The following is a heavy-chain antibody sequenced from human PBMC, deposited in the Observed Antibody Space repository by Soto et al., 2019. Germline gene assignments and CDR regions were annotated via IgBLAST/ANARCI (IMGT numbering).Heavy chain of an antibody. CDR2: INHSGST. Sequence: QVQLQQWGAGLLKPSETLSLTCAVYGGSFSGYYWSWIRQPPGKGLEWIGEINHSGSTNYNPSLKRRVTISVDTSKNQFSLKLSSVTAADTAVYYCASVGGYGGGYWGQGTLVTVSS. D-gene: IGHD5-12*01. J-gene: IGHJ4*02. V-gene: IGHV4-34*01. CDR3: ASVGGYGGGY. CDR1: GGSFSGYY.